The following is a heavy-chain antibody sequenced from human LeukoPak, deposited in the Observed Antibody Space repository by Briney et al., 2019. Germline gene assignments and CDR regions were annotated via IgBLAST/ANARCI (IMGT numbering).Heavy chain of an antibody. J-gene: IGHJ5*02. CDR3: ARARRDGYGSWFDP. D-gene: IGHD5-24*01. CDR2: INPNSGGT. CDR1: GYTFTGYY. Sequence: VASVKVSCKASGYTFTGYYMHWVRQAPGQGLEWMGWINPNSGGTNYAQKFQGRVTMTRDTSIGTAYMELSRLRSDDTAVYYCARARRDGYGSWFDPWGQGTLVTVSS. V-gene: IGHV1-2*02.